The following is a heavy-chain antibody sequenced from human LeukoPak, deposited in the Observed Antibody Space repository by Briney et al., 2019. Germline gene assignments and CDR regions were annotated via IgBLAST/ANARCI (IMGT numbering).Heavy chain of an antibody. Sequence: GGSLRLSCAASGFTFSTFAMSWVRQAPGKGLEWVSTITGGGGSTYYADFVKGRFTISRDNSKNTLYLQMNSLRAEDTALYYCAKSSSYSVNSPSAYWGQGTLVTVSS. CDR3: AKSSSYSVNSPSAY. V-gene: IGHV3-23*01. J-gene: IGHJ4*02. D-gene: IGHD4-23*01. CDR1: GFTFSTFA. CDR2: ITGGGGST.